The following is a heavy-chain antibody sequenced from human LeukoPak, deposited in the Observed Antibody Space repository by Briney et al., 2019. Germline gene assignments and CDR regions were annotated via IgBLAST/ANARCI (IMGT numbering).Heavy chain of an antibody. D-gene: IGHD1-7*01. CDR3: ARWEIRGTAHQLDY. CDR2: INQDGSDK. CDR1: GFTLSSHW. V-gene: IGHV3-7*01. Sequence: GGSLGLSCAASGFTLSSHWMSWVRQAPGKGLEWVANINQDGSDKYYVDSVKGRFTISRDNAKNSMYLQMNSLRAEDTAVYYCARWEIRGTAHQLDYWGQGTLVTVSS. J-gene: IGHJ4*02.